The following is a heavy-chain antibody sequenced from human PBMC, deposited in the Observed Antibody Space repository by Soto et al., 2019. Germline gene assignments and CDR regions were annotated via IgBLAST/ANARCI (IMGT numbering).Heavy chain of an antibody. Sequence: SETLSLTCTVSGGSISSSSYYWGWIRQPPGKGLEWIGSIYYSGSTYYNPSLKSRVTISVDTSKNQFSLKLSSVTAADTAVYYCARLNSSRWYYYYYMDVWGKGTTVTVPS. V-gene: IGHV4-39*01. CDR3: ARLNSSRWYYYYYMDV. D-gene: IGHD6-13*01. CDR2: IYYSGST. CDR1: GGSISSSSYY. J-gene: IGHJ6*03.